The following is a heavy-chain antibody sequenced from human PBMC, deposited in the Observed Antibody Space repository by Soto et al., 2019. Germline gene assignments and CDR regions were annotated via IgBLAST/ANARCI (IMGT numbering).Heavy chain of an antibody. V-gene: IGHV5-51*01. J-gene: IGHJ4*02. CDR1: GYSFTSYW. D-gene: IGHD2-15*01. Sequence: GESLKISCKGSGYSFTSYWIGWVRQMPGKGLEWMGIIYPGDSDTRYSPSFQGQVTISADKSISTAYLQWSSLKASDTAMYYFACLYFSGGSCYLGGGLDFDYWGQGTLVTVSS. CDR3: ACLYFSGGSCYLGGGLDFDY. CDR2: IYPGDSDT.